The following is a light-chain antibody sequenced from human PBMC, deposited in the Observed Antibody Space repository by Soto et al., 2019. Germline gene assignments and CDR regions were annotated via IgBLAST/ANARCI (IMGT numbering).Light chain of an antibody. V-gene: IGKV2-28*01. CDR2: LGS. Sequence: DIVMTQSPLSLPVTPGEPASISCRSSQSLLHSNGYNYLDWYLQKPGQSPQLLIYLGSNRASGVPDRFSGSRSGTDFTLKISRVEAEDVGVYYCRQALRTPQVTVGEGTRLEIK. CDR1: QSLLHSNGYNY. J-gene: IGKJ5*01. CDR3: RQALRTPQVT.